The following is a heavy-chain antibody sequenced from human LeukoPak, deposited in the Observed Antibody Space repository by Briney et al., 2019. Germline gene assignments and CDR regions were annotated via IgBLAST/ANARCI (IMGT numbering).Heavy chain of an antibody. CDR3: ARHWPEAAKTYSYWFDP. V-gene: IGHV4-4*09. CDR1: GGSISDYY. J-gene: IGHJ5*02. D-gene: IGHD6-13*01. CDR2: IYRGGTI. Sequence: SETLSLTCSVSGGSISDYYWSWIRQPPGKGLEWIGYIYRGGTINYNPSLKSQVTMSLDTSKDQISLMLNSVTAADTAVYYCARHWPEAAKTYSYWFDPWGQGTLVTVSS.